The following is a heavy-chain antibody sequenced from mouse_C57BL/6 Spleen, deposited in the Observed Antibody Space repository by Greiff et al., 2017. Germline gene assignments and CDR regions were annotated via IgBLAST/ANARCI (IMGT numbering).Heavy chain of an antibody. J-gene: IGHJ2*01. CDR2: IYPGSGST. D-gene: IGHD3-1*01. V-gene: IGHV1-55*01. Sequence: QVQLKESGAELVKPGASVKMSCKASGYTFTSYWITWVKQRPGQGLEWIGDIYPGSGSTNYNEKFKSKATLTVDTSSSTAYMQLSSLTSEDSAVYYCARSGLEYYFDYWGQGTTLTVSS. CDR1: GYTFTSYW. CDR3: ARSGLEYYFDY.